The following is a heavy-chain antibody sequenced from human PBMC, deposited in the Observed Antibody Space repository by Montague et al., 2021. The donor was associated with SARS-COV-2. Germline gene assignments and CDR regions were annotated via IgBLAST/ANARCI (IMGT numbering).Heavy chain of an antibody. V-gene: IGHV4-39*01. CDR1: GGSISSSTYY. D-gene: IGHD3-22*01. CDR3: ARHGKTRIAMIVVVIGYFDY. J-gene: IGHJ4*02. Sequence: SETLSLTCTVSGGSISSSTYYWGWIRQPPGKGLEWIGSIYYSGXTXYXXXXKXRVTISVGTSKNQLSLQLSSVTAADTAVYYCARHGKTRIAMIVVVIGYFDYWGQGTMVTVSS. CDR2: IYYSGXT.